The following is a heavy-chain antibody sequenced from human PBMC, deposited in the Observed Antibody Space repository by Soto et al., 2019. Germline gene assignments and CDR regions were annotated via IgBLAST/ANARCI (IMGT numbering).Heavy chain of an antibody. J-gene: IGHJ4*02. CDR3: ARLGSGWVFDY. D-gene: IGHD6-19*01. V-gene: IGHV4-30-2*01. CDR2: IYHSGST. CDR1: GVSISSGGYS. Sequence: TLSLTCAFSGVSISSGGYSCSWIRQPPGKGLEWIGYIYHSGSTYYNPSLKSRVTISVDRSKNQFSLKLSSVTAADTAVYYCARLGSGWVFDYLGQGILFTV.